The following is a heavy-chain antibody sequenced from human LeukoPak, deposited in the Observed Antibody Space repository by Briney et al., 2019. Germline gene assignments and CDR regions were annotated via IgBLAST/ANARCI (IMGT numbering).Heavy chain of an antibody. D-gene: IGHD6-19*01. CDR1: GGSISSSSYY. Sequence: PSETLSLTCTVSGGSISSSSYYWGWIRQPPGKGLEWIGSIYYSGSTYYNPSLKSRVTISVDTSKNQFSLKLSSVTAADTAVYYCARSHVSSGWYSGLDYWGQGTLVTVSS. CDR3: ARSHVSSGWYSGLDY. CDR2: IYYSGST. J-gene: IGHJ4*02. V-gene: IGHV4-39*07.